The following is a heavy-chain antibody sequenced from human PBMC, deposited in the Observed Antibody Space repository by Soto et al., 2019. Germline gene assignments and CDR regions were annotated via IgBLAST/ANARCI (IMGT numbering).Heavy chain of an antibody. Sequence: GGSLRLSCAASGFTFSSYSMNWVRQAPGKGLEWVSSISSSSTYIYYADSVKGRFTISRDNAKNSLFLHMSSLRAEDTAVYYCARGGPTTVTTYDYWGQGTLVTVS. D-gene: IGHD4-17*01. J-gene: IGHJ4*02. CDR2: ISSSSTYI. V-gene: IGHV3-21*01. CDR3: ARGGPTTVTTYDY. CDR1: GFTFSSYS.